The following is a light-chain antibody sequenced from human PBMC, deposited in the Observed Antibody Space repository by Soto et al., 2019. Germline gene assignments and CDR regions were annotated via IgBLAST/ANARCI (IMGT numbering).Light chain of an antibody. CDR2: LNSDGSH. V-gene: IGLV4-69*01. J-gene: IGLJ2*01. CDR1: SGHSAYA. Sequence: QLVLTQSPSASASLGASVKLTCTLSSGHSAYAIAWHQQQPEKGPRYLMKLNSDGSHSKGDGIPDRFSGSSSGAERYLTISSLQSEDEADYYCQTWGTAILGVFGGGTKLTVL. CDR3: QTWGTAILGV.